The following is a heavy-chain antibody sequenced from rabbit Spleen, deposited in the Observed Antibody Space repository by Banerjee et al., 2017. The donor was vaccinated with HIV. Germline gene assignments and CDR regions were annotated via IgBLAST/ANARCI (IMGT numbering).Heavy chain of an antibody. D-gene: IGHD8-1*01. CDR3: ARDSGSSFSSYGMDL. CDR1: GFDLSSYYY. CDR2: IDTGSSGFT. V-gene: IGHV1S45*01. Sequence: QEQLEESGGGLVKPGGTLTLTCTASGFDLSSYYYMCWVRQAPGKGLEWIACIDTGSSGFTYFASWAKGRFTISKTSSTTVTLQMTSLTAADTATYFCARDSGSSFSSYGMDLWGPGTLVTVS. J-gene: IGHJ6*01.